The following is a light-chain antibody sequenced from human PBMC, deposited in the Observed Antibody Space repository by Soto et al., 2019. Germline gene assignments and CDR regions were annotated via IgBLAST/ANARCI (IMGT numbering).Light chain of an antibody. Sequence: QSALTQPPSASGSPGQSVPISCTGTSSDVGAYNYVSWYQQDAGKAPKLVIYEVTKRPSGVPDRFSGSKSANTASLTVSGLQAEDEADYYCSSFASSNTWVFGGGTKLTVL. J-gene: IGLJ3*02. V-gene: IGLV2-8*01. CDR1: SSDVGAYNY. CDR3: SSFASSNTWV. CDR2: EVT.